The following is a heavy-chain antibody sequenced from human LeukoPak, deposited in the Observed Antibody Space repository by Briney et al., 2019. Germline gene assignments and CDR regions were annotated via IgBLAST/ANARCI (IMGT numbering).Heavy chain of an antibody. CDR3: ARHYTSGWDLDF. CDR1: GGPITGYY. Sequence: SETLSLTCSISGGPITGYYWSWIRQPPGKGLEWIGYILHSGSTSYNPSLKSRVTISVDTSKNQISLKLTSVTAADTAVYYCARHYTSGWDLDFWGQGTPVSVSS. J-gene: IGHJ4*02. CDR2: ILHSGST. V-gene: IGHV4-59*08. D-gene: IGHD6-19*01.